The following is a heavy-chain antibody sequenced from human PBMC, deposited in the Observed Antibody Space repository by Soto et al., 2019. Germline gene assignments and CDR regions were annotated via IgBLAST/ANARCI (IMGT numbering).Heavy chain of an antibody. CDR1: GASFTGHY. J-gene: IGHJ1*01. Sequence: QVQLQQWGAGLLKPSATLSLTCTVHGASFTGHYWSWVRQSPGKGLEWIGEMNHLGSSNYNPSLKSRGTLSVDTSKKQFSLNLRSVTAVDTAVYFCGAAEAGPNKYWGQGTLVTVSS. CDR2: MNHLGSS. CDR3: GAAEAGPNKY. V-gene: IGHV4-34*01. D-gene: IGHD6-13*01.